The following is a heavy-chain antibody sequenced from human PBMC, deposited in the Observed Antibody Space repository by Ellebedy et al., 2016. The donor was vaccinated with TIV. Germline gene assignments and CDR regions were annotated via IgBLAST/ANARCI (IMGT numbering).Heavy chain of an antibody. CDR2: IIPIFGTA. J-gene: IGHJ4*02. Sequence: SVKVSXKASGGTFSSYAISWVRQAPGQGLEWMGGIIPIFGTANYAQKFQGRVTITADKSTSTAYMELRSLRSEDTAVYYCARIRHDYGDYLGDYWGQGTLVTVSS. D-gene: IGHD4-17*01. CDR3: ARIRHDYGDYLGDY. CDR1: GGTFSSYA. V-gene: IGHV1-69*06.